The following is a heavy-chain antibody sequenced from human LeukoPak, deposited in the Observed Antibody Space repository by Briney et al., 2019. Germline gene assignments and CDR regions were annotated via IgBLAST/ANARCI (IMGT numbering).Heavy chain of an antibody. J-gene: IGHJ4*02. CDR3: PRFWGYSSGWSHSDY. CDR1: GYSFISYW. D-gene: IGHD6-19*01. V-gene: IGHV5-51*01. Sequence: LGESLKIPCKASGYSFISYWIGWVRQMPGKGLEWMGIIYPADSDTRYSPSFQGQVTISADKSINTAYLQWSSLKASDTAMYYCPRFWGYSSGWSHSDYCGQGTLVTVSS. CDR2: IYPADSDT.